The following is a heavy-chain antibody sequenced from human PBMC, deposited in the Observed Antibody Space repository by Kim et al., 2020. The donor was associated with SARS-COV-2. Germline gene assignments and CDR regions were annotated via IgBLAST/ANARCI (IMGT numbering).Heavy chain of an antibody. J-gene: IGHJ6*02. CDR2: ISSSSSYT. D-gene: IGHD6-13*01. Sequence: GGSLRLSCAASGFTFSSYSMNWVRQAPGKGLEWVSYISSSSSYTYYADSVKGRFTISRDNAKNSLYLQMNSLRAEDTAVYYCARGALAAAGSRNQYYYYGMDVWGQGTTVTVSS. CDR3: ARGALAAAGSRNQYYYYGMDV. V-gene: IGHV3-21*01. CDR1: GFTFSSYS.